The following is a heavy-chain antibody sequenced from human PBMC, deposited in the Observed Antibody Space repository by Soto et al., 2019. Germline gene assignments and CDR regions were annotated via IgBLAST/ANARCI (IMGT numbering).Heavy chain of an antibody. CDR1: GDSISSYY. V-gene: IGHV4-59*01. Sequence: QVQLQESGPGLVKPSETLSLTCAVSGDSISSYYCMWIRHPPGKGLESIGYLYYGRRANYNPSLKRRVTLSVDTSTNQCSLTLSSMTAADTAVYYCALRSMAVVPEYWGQGTLVTVSS. J-gene: IGHJ4*02. CDR3: ALRSMAVVPEY. D-gene: IGHD3-22*01. CDR2: LYYGRRA.